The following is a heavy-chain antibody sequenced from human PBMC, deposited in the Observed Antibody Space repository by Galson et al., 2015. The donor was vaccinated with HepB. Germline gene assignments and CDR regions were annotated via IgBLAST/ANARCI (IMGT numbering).Heavy chain of an antibody. CDR3: ARDLGLAGSMDL. J-gene: IGHJ6*02. CDR1: GGTFSSYS. CDR2: IIPIIGTA. Sequence: QSGAEVKKPGESLKISCKASGGTFSSYSITWVRQAPGQGLEWMGGIIPIIGTANYAQKFQGRVTMSADESTSTVYMEFSRLRSEDTAVYYCARDLGLAGSMDLWGQGTTVTVSS. V-gene: IGHV1-69*01.